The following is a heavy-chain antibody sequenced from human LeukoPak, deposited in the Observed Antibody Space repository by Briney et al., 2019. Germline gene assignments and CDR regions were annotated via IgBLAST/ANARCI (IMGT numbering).Heavy chain of an antibody. CDR3: AKDAEGYYDSSGPFDY. J-gene: IGHJ4*02. V-gene: IGHV3-9*03. D-gene: IGHD3-22*01. Sequence: GRSLRLSCAASGFTFDDYAIHWVRQAPGKGLEWVSGISWNSGSIGYADSVKGRFTISRDNAKNSLYLQMNSLRAEDMALYYCAKDAEGYYDSSGPFDYWGQGTLVTVSS. CDR2: ISWNSGSI. CDR1: GFTFDDYA.